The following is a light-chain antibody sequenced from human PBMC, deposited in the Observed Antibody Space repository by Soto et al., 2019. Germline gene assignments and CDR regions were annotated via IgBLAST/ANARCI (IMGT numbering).Light chain of an antibody. Sequence: EFVMRLSPATLLVSPGEGATLSCRASQGIGDTLAWYQHKPGQTPRLLIYDTSTRATGVPTRFSGSRSGAEFTLTINSMQSEDFAVYYCQPYNNWPLTFGGGTKVDIK. J-gene: IGKJ4*01. CDR1: QGIGDT. CDR2: DTS. CDR3: QPYNNWPLT. V-gene: IGKV3-15*01.